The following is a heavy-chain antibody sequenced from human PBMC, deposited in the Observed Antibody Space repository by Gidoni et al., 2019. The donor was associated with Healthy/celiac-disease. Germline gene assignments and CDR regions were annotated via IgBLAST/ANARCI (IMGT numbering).Heavy chain of an antibody. Sequence: EVQLVQSGAEVKKPGESLRLSCKGSGYSFTSYCISWVRQMPGKGLEWMGRIDPSDSYTNYSPSCQGHVTISADKSISTAYLQWSSLKASDTAMYYCARSIGPNYYDSSGYYVDYWGQGTLVTVSS. CDR2: IDPSDSYT. CDR3: ARSIGPNYYDSSGYYVDY. D-gene: IGHD3-22*01. CDR1: GYSFTSYC. J-gene: IGHJ4*02. V-gene: IGHV5-10-1*03.